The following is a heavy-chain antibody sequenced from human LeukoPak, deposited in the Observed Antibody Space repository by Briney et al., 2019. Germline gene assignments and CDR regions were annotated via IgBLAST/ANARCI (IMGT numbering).Heavy chain of an antibody. CDR1: GGTFSSYA. Sequence: RASVKVSCKASGGTFSSYAISWVRQAPGQGLEWMGGIIPIFGTANYAQKFQGRVTITADESTSTAYMELSSLRSEDTAVYYCASNGGYVGYYFDYWGQGTLVTVSS. CDR3: ASNGGYVGYYFDY. J-gene: IGHJ4*02. D-gene: IGHD5-12*01. V-gene: IGHV1-69*13. CDR2: IIPIFGTA.